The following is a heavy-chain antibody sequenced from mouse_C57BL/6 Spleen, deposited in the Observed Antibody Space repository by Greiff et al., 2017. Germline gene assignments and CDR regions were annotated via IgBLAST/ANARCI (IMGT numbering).Heavy chain of an antibody. D-gene: IGHD2-2*01. CDR2: IDPSDSYT. Sequence: QVQLKQPGAELVRPGTSVKLSCKASGYTFTSYWMHWVKQRPGQGLEWIGVIDPSDSYTNYNQQFKGKATLTVDTSSSTAYMQLSSLTSEDSAVYYCARLRRNARDYWGQGTSVTVSS. J-gene: IGHJ4*01. V-gene: IGHV1-59*01. CDR3: ARLRRNARDY. CDR1: GYTFTSYW.